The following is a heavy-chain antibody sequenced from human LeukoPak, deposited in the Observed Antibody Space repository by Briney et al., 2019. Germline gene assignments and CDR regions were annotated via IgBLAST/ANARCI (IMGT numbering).Heavy chain of an antibody. CDR2: IYDDGSRT. D-gene: IGHD6-19*01. J-gene: IGHJ4*02. CDR3: ARGHSSGYYTDY. CDR1: GFTFSSHW. Sequence: PGGSLRLSCAGSGFTFSSHWMHWGRQAPGQGLVWVSRIYDDGSRTNYADSVKGRLTISRDNAKNTLYLQVNSLRAEDTAVYYCARGHSSGYYTDYWGQGTLVSVSS. V-gene: IGHV3-74*01.